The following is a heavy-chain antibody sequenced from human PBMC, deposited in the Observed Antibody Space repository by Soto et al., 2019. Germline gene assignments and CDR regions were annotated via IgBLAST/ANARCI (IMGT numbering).Heavy chain of an antibody. V-gene: IGHV1-69*06. CDR1: GYTFTNND. CDR3: ATHYYDSSGYWPY. CDR2: MNPGIGAA. D-gene: IGHD3-22*01. J-gene: IGHJ4*02. Sequence: ASVKVSCKASGYTFTNNDVTWVRQAAGQGLEWMGWMNPGIGAADYAQKFQGRVTITADKSTGTAYMELSSLRSEDTAVYYCATHYYDSSGYWPYWGQGTLVTVSS.